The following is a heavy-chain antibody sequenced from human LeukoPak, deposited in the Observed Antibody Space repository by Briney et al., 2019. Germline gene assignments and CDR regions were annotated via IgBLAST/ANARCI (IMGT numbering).Heavy chain of an antibody. CDR3: ARSTEGTAHFDY. CDR1: EFIFTSYE. CDR2: ISSNGVST. D-gene: IGHD1-7*01. V-gene: IGHV3-64*01. Sequence: GGSLRLSCATSEFIFTSYEMHWVRQTPGKGLEYVSGISSNGVSTYYAISVKGRLTISRDNSKNTLSLQMGSLKSEDMAVYYCARSTEGTAHFDYWGQGTLVTVSS. J-gene: IGHJ4*02.